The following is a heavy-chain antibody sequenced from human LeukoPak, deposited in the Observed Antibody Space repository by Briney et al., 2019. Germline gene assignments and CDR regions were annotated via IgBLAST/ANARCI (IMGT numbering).Heavy chain of an antibody. D-gene: IGHD3-16*02. J-gene: IGHJ4*02. Sequence: PGGSLRLSCAASGFTFSSYWMSWVRHAPGKGLEWVANIKQDGSEKYYVDSVKGRFTISRDNDKNSLFLQMTSLRAEDTAVYYCARVGGRYSPLGYWGQGTLVTVSS. V-gene: IGHV3-7*01. CDR1: GFTFSSYW. CDR2: IKQDGSEK. CDR3: ARVGGRYSPLGY.